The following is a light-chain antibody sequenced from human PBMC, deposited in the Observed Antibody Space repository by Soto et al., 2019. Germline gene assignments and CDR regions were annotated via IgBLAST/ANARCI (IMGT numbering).Light chain of an antibody. CDR2: GAS. CDR1: QSLTTNY. V-gene: IGKV3-20*01. CDR3: RQYGDCRPT. J-gene: IGKJ1*01. Sequence: ENVLTQSPGTLSLSPGERATLSCRASQSLTTNYLAWYQRKPGQAPRLLIYGASSRATDIPRRFSGSGSGTDITLTIPRLEPEDFVVYYGRQYGDCRPTFGQGTKG.